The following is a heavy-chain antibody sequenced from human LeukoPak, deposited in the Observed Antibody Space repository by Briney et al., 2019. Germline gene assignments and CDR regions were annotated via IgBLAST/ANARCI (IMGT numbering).Heavy chain of an antibody. V-gene: IGHV4-39*01. Sequence: SETLSLTCTVSDDFISTSNSYWGWIRQPPGKGVDWIGSLYYSGNTYYNPSLKSRVTISVDTSKTQLSLRLSSVTAADTAVYYCARHPHYYFDNSARWGQGTLVTVSS. J-gene: IGHJ4*02. CDR1: DDFISTSNSY. CDR2: LYYSGNT. CDR3: ARHPHYYFDNSAR. D-gene: IGHD3-22*01.